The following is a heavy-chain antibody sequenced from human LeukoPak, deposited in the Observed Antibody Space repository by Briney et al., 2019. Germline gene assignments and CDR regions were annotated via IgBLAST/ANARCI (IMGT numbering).Heavy chain of an antibody. CDR2: ISSSSTYI. CDR3: VRENHGSFDY. D-gene: IGHD1-14*01. V-gene: IGHV3-21*01. CDR1: GFTFDDYG. J-gene: IGHJ4*02. Sequence: PGESLRLSCAASGFTFDDYGMSWVRQAPGKGLEWVSCISSSSTYIFYADSVRGRFAISRDNAKNSLYLQMNSLRADDTAVYYCVRENHGSFDYWGQGSLVTVSS.